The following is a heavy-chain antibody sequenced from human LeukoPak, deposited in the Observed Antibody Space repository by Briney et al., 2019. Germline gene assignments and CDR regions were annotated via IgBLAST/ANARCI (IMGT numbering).Heavy chain of an antibody. V-gene: IGHV1-18*03. J-gene: IGHJ6*04. CDR3: ARERGRGYCSSTSCYWDYYYGMDV. CDR2: ISAYNGNT. CDR1: GYTFTSYG. D-gene: IGHD2-2*01. Sequence: ASVKVSCKASGYTFTSYGISWVRQAPGQGLEWMGWISAYNGNTNYAQKLQGRVTMTTDTSTSTAYMELRSLRSDDMAVYYCARERGRGYCSSTSCYWDYYYGMDVWGKGTTVTVSS.